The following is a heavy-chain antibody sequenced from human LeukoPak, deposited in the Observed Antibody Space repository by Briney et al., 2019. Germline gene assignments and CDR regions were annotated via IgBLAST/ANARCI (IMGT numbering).Heavy chain of an antibody. J-gene: IGHJ3*02. V-gene: IGHV4-34*01. CDR3: ARIGETAYYYDSSGYSPGAFDI. Sequence: SETLSLTCAVYGGSFSGYYWSWIRQPPGKGLEWIGEINHSGSTNYNPSLKSRVTISVDTSKSQFSLKLSSVTAADTAVYYCARIGETAYYYDSSGYSPGAFDIWGQGTMVTVSS. D-gene: IGHD3-22*01. CDR2: INHSGST. CDR1: GGSFSGYY.